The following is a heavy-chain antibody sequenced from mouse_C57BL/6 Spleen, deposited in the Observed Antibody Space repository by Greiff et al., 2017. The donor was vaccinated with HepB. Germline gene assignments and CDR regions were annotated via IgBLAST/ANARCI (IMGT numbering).Heavy chain of an antibody. J-gene: IGHJ2*01. CDR2: IDPSDSYT. D-gene: IGHD2-5*01. CDR3: ARGYYSNPWYFDY. V-gene: IGHV1-50*01. CDR1: GYTFTSYW. Sequence: QVQLQQPGAELVKPGASVKLSCKASGYTFTSYWMQWVKQRPGQGLEWIGEIDPSDSYTNYNQKFKGKATLTVDTSSSTAYMQLSSLTSEDSAVYYCARGYYSNPWYFDYWGQGTTLTVSS.